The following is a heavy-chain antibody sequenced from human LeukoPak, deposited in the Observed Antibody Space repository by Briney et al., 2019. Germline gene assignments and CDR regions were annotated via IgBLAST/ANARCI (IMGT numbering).Heavy chain of an antibody. CDR1: GFTFSGSA. CDR2: IRSKANSYAT. CDR3: TRWLSRDAFDI. J-gene: IGHJ3*02. Sequence: GGSLRLSCAASGFTFSGSAMHWVRQASGKGLEWVGRIRSKANSYATACAASVKGRFTISRDDSKNTAYLQMNSLKTEDTAVYYCTRWLSRDAFDIWGQGTMVTVSS. D-gene: IGHD2/OR15-2a*01. V-gene: IGHV3-73*01.